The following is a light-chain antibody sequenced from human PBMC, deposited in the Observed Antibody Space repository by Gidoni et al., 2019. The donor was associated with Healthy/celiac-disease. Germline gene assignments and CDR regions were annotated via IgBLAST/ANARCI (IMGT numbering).Light chain of an antibody. V-gene: IGKV2-28*01. CDR3: MQALQTPYT. CDR1: QSLLHSNGYNY. J-gene: IGKJ2*01. CDR2: LGS. Sequence: DIVMTQSPLSLPVTPGVPASIPCRSSQSLLHSNGYNYLGWYLQKPGQSPQLLNYLGSNRASGVPNRFSGSGSGTDITLKISRVEAEDVGVYYCMQALQTPYTFGQGTKLEIK.